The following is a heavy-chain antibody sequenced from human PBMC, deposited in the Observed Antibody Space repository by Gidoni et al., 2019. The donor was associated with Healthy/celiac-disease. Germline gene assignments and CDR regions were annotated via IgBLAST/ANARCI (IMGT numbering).Heavy chain of an antibody. D-gene: IGHD5-18*01. V-gene: IGHV3-9*01. CDR3: AKDIKTGQIHDAFDI. CDR1: GFTFDDYA. CDR2: ISGNSGSI. J-gene: IGHJ3*02. Sequence: EVQLVESGGGLVQPGRSLRLSCAASGFTFDDYAMHGVRQAPGKGLEWVSGISGNSGSIGYADSVKGRFTISRDNAKNSLYLQMNSLRAEDTALYYCAKDIKTGQIHDAFDIWGQGTMVTVSS.